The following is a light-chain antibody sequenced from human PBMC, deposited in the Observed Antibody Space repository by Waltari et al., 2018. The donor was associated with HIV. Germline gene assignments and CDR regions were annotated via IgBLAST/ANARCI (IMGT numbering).Light chain of an antibody. J-gene: IGKJ4*01. CDR1: QTMNNF. CDR2: VAS. V-gene: IGKV1-39*01. CDR3: QQTFRSPLT. Sequence: DIQMTQSPSSVSASVGDTVTISCRASQTMNNFVTWFQQKPGEAPKLLIYVASTLQRGVPSRFSGSGSGTDFTLTISSLQPEDFATYYCQQTFRSPLTFGGGTKVEIK.